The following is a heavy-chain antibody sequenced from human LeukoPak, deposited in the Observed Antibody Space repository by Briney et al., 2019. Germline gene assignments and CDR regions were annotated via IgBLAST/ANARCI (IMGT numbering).Heavy chain of an antibody. CDR2: ISSSSSYI. J-gene: IGHJ4*02. CDR1: GFNFRSFA. V-gene: IGHV3-21*01. CDR3: ARDRGYSYGPFDY. Sequence: RPGGSLRLSCAAFGFNFRSFAMHWVRQAPGKGLEWVSSISSSSSYIYYADSVKGRFTISRDNAKNSLYLQMNSLRAEDTAVYYCARDRGYSYGPFDYWGQGTLVTVSS. D-gene: IGHD5-18*01.